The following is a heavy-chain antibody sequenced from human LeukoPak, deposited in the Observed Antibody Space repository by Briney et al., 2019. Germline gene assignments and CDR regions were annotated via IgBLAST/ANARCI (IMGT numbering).Heavy chain of an antibody. V-gene: IGHV4-38-2*01. CDR3: ARHGAPYLMDV. CDR1: GYSIGSGYY. J-gene: IGHJ6*04. Sequence: SETLSLTCAVSGYSIGSGYYWGWIRQPPGKGLEWIGSIYHSGSTYYNPSLKSRVTISADTSKNQFSLKLSSVTAADTAVYYCARHGAPYLMDVWGKGTTVTVSS. CDR2: IYHSGST. D-gene: IGHD3-16*01.